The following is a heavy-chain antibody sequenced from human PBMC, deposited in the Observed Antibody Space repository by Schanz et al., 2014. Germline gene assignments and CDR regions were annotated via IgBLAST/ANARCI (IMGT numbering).Heavy chain of an antibody. J-gene: IGHJ3*02. D-gene: IGHD3-10*01. CDR2: ISYDGSSK. CDR1: GFTFRSYG. Sequence: QAQLVESGGGVVQPGRSLRLSCAASGFTFRSYGMHWVRQAPGKGLEWVALISYDGSSKIHADSVQGRFTISRDNSKNALYLQMDSLRAEDTAVYYCARGIITMVRGVDVGAFDIWGQGTMVTVSS. V-gene: IGHV3-33*01. CDR3: ARGIITMVRGVDVGAFDI.